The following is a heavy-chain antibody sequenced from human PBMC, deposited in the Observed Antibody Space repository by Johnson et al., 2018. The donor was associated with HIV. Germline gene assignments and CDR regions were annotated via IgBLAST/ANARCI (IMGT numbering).Heavy chain of an antibody. V-gene: IGHV3-30*03. CDR1: GFTFSSYG. D-gene: IGHD3-10*01. CDR3: AREGALGAYDAFDI. J-gene: IGHJ3*02. Sequence: QVQLVESGGGVVQPGRSLRLSCAASGFTFSSYGMHWVRQAPAKGLEWVAVISYDGSNKYYADSVKGRFTISRDNSKNTLYLQMNSLRAEDTAVYYCAREGALGAYDAFDIWGQGTMVTVSS. CDR2: ISYDGSNK.